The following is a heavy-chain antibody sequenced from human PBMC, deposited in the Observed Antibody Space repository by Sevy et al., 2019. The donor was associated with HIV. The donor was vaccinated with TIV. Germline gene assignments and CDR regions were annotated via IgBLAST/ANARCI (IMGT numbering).Heavy chain of an antibody. CDR2: IYYSGST. CDR3: ARAGLLYCSGGSCYLSWFDP. J-gene: IGHJ5*02. Sequence: SETLSLTCTVSGGSISSYYWSWIRQPPGKGLEWIGYIYYSGSTNYNPSLKSRVTISVDTSKNQFSLKLSSVTAAETAVYYCARAGLLYCSGGSCYLSWFDPWGQGTLVTVSS. V-gene: IGHV4-59*01. CDR1: GGSISSYY. D-gene: IGHD2-15*01.